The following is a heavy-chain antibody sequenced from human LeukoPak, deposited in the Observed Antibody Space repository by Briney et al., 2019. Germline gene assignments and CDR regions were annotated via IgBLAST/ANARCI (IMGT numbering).Heavy chain of an antibody. J-gene: IGHJ4*02. CDR1: GYTFTSYG. D-gene: IGHD3-16*02. CDR2: INPNSGGT. CDR3: ARTQTRLGELSFNY. Sequence: VASVKVSCKASGYTFTSYGISWVRQAPGQGLEWMGWINPNSGGTNYAQKFQGRVTMTRDTSISTAYMELSRLRSDDTAVYYCARTQTRLGELSFNYWGQGTLVTVSS. V-gene: IGHV1-2*02.